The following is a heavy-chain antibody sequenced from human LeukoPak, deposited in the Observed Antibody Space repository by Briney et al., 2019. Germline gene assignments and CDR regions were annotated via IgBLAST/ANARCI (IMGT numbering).Heavy chain of an antibody. CDR2: INSDGSST. J-gene: IGHJ4*02. CDR1: GYSFTSYW. V-gene: IGHV3-74*01. D-gene: IGHD3-3*01. Sequence: GESLKISCKGSGYSFTSYWMHWVRPAPGKGLVWVSRINSDGSSTSYADSVKGRFTISRDNAKNTLYLQMNSLRAEDTAVYYCARVAENLRSFDYWGQGTLVTVSS. CDR3: ARVAENLRSFDY.